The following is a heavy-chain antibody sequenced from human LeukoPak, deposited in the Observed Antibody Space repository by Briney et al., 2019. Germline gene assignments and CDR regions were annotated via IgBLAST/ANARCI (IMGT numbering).Heavy chain of an antibody. CDR3: AGSVWSGRGYLDY. CDR2: IKNDGAVK. Sequence: GGSLRLSCAASGFTFSYHWMTWVRQAPGKGLEWVANIKNDGAVKNYVDSVKGRFTISRDNAKNSLYLQMNSLRAEDTAVYYCAGSVWSGRGYLDYWGQGTLVTVSS. CDR1: GFTFSYHW. D-gene: IGHD3-3*01. J-gene: IGHJ4*02. V-gene: IGHV3-7*03.